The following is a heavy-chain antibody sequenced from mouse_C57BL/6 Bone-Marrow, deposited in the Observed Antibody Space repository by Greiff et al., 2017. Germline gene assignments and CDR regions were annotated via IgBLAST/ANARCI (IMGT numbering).Heavy chain of an antibody. D-gene: IGHD1-1*01. CDR3: AILLLRFYYAMDY. CDR1: GYTFTSYW. CDR2: IYPGSGST. J-gene: IGHJ4*01. V-gene: IGHV1-55*01. Sequence: VQLQQSGAELVKPGASVKMSCKASGYTFTSYWITWVKQRPGKGLEWIGDIYPGSGSTNYNEKFKSKATLTVDTSSSTAYMQLSSLTSEDSAVYYCAILLLRFYYAMDYWGQGTSVTVSS.